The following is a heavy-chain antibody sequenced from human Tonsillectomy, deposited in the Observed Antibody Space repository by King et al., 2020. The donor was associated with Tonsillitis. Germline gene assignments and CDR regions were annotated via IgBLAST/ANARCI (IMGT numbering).Heavy chain of an antibody. CDR3: ATSRYSSGYYEFDY. V-gene: IGHV4-39*01. J-gene: IGHJ4*02. D-gene: IGHD6-19*01. CDR2: IYYSGST. CDR1: GGSISSSSYY. Sequence: QLQESGPGLVKPSETLSLNCTVSGGSISSSSYYWGWIRQPPGKGLEWIGNIYYSGSTYYNPSLKSRVTISVDTSKNQFSLNLNSVTAADTAVYFCATSRYSSGYYEFDYWGQGTLLTVSS.